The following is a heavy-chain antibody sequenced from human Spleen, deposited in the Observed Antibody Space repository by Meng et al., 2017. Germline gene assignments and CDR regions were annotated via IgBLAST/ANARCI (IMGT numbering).Heavy chain of an antibody. CDR3: ARDEDISAARKLFGDY. Sequence: ASVKVSCKPSGYNFPDYYIHWVRRAPGQGLQWMGRINPKSGDKNYAQKFQARVTMTGETYNSTAYMVLSGRRSDDTAMYYCARDEDISAARKLFGDYWGQGTLVTVSS. CDR1: GYNFPDYY. D-gene: IGHD6-25*01. V-gene: IGHV1-2*06. J-gene: IGHJ4*02. CDR2: INPKSGDK.